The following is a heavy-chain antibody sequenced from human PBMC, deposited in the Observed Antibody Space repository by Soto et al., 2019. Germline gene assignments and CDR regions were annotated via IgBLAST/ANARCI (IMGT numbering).Heavy chain of an antibody. D-gene: IGHD4-17*01. CDR3: ARDPKHDYGDLPIDY. V-gene: IGHV1-18*01. CDR1: GYTFTSYG. CDR2: ISAYNGNT. Sequence: GVSVKVSCKASGYTFTSYGISWVRQAPGQGLEWMGWISAYNGNTNYAQKLQGRVTMTTDTSTSTAYMELRSLRSDDTAVYYCARDPKHDYGDLPIDYWGQGTLVTVSS. J-gene: IGHJ4*02.